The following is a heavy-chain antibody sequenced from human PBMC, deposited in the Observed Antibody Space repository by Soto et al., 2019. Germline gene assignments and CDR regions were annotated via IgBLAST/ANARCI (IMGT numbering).Heavy chain of an antibody. V-gene: IGHV1-18*01. D-gene: IGHD3-3*01. Sequence: ASVKVSCKASGYTFTSYGISWVRQAPGQGLEWMGRISAYNGNTNYAQKLQGRVTMTTDTSTSTAYMELRSLRSDDTAVYYCARDIYDFWSGPDAFDIWGQGTMVTVSS. CDR2: ISAYNGNT. J-gene: IGHJ3*02. CDR1: GYTFTSYG. CDR3: ARDIYDFWSGPDAFDI.